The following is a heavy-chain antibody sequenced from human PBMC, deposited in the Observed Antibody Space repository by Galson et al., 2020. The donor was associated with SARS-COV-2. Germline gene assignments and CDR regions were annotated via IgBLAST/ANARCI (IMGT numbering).Heavy chain of an antibody. Sequence: GGSLRLSCAASGFTFSSHSMAWVRQAPGKGPEWVAAVSSGGDDIYYAASVKGRFTISRDNSKNTLYLQMNGLRGEDTAIYYCTKGVPSIPRSNGMDVWGQGTTVTVSS. J-gene: IGHJ6*02. D-gene: IGHD3-3*02. CDR1: GFTFSSHS. CDR3: TKGVPSIPRSNGMDV. V-gene: IGHV3-23*01. CDR2: VSSGGDDI.